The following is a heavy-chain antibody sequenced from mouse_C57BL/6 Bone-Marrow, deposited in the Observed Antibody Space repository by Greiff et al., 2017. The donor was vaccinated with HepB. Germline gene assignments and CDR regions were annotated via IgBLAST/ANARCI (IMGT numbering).Heavy chain of an antibody. D-gene: IGHD1-1*01. J-gene: IGHJ1*03. CDR2: INPNNGGT. CDR1: GYTFTDYY. Sequence: EVQLQQSGPELVKPGASVKISCKASGYTFTDYYMNWVKQSHGKSLEWIGDINPNNGGTSYNQKFKGKATLTVDKSSTTAYMELRSLTSEDSAVYYCARGHYGSSCWYFDVWGTGTTVTVSS. CDR3: ARGHYGSSCWYFDV. V-gene: IGHV1-26*01.